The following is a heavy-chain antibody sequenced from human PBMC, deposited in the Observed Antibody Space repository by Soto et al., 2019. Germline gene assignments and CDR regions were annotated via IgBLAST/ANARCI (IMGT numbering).Heavy chain of an antibody. CDR3: AHRPPYGDYVIWYFDL. Sequence: GSGPTLVNPTQTLTLTCTFSGFSLSTSGVGVGWIRQPPGKALEWLALIYWNDDKRYSPSLKSRLTITKDTSKNQVVLTMTNMDPMDTATYYCAHRPPYGDYVIWYFDLWGRGTLVTVSS. CDR1: GFSLSTSGVG. CDR2: IYWNDDK. V-gene: IGHV2-5*01. D-gene: IGHD4-17*01. J-gene: IGHJ2*01.